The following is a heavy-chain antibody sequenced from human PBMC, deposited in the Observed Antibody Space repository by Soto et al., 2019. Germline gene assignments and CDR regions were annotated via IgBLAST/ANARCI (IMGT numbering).Heavy chain of an antibody. J-gene: IGHJ6*02. V-gene: IGHV1-2*04. CDR2: INPNSGGT. CDR3: ARGYCTNGVCYKGEYYYYGMDV. CDR1: GYTLTGYY. D-gene: IGHD2-8*01. Sequence: ASVKVSCKASGYTLTGYYMHWVRQAPGQGLEWMGWINPNSGGTNYAQKFQGWVTMTRDTSISTAYMELSRLRSDDTAVYYCARGYCTNGVCYKGEYYYYGMDVWGQGTTVTVSS.